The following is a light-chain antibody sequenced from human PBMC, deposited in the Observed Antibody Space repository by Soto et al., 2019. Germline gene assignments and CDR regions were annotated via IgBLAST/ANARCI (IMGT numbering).Light chain of an antibody. CDR2: QTS. CDR1: QYINTR. J-gene: IGKJ1*01. Sequence: EIVLTQSPATLSSFPGDRVTLSFRASQYINTRLAWYQHRPGQAPRLLIYQTSSRATGIPDTFSGSGSGTDFTLTISRLEPEDFAVYYCQQYGSSLRTFGQGTKVDI. CDR3: QQYGSSLRT. V-gene: IGKV3-20*01.